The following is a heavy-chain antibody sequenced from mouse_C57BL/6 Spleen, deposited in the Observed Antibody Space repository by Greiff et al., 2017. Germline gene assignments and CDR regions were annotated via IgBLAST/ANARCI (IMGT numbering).Heavy chain of an antibody. D-gene: IGHD1-1*01. CDR3: ARWDGSSYGIDY. CDR1: GYAFSSSW. J-gene: IGHJ2*01. V-gene: IGHV1-82*01. CDR2: IYPGDGDT. Sequence: VQLQQSGPELVKPGASVKISCKASGYAFSSSWMNWVKQRPGKGLEWIGLIYPGDGDTNYNGKFKGKATLTADKSSSTAYMQLSSLTSEDSAVYFCARWDGSSYGIDYWGQGTTLTVSS.